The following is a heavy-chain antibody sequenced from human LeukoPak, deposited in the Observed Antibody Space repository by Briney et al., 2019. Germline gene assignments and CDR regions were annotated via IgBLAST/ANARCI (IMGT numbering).Heavy chain of an antibody. CDR1: AFTFSSYS. J-gene: IGHJ4*02. D-gene: IGHD6-6*01. Sequence: GGSLRLSCAASAFTFSSYSMNWVRQAPGKGLEWVSSISSSSSYIYYADSVRGRFTISRDNAKNSLYLQMNSLRAEDTAVYYCARGSTIAAWLVDYWGQGTLVTVSS. V-gene: IGHV3-21*01. CDR3: ARGSTIAAWLVDY. CDR2: ISSSSSYI.